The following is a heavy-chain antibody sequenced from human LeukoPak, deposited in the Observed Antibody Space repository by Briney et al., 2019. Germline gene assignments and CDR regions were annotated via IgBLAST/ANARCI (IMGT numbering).Heavy chain of an antibody. D-gene: IGHD6-13*01. J-gene: IGHJ5*02. CDR3: AREGGSSSVGWFDP. CDR1: GGYISSYY. Sequence: PSETLSLTCSVSGGYISSYYWSWIRQPAGKGLESIGHISTSGSTNYNPSLKSRVTMSVDTSKNQFSLKLSSVTAADTAVYYCAREGGSSSVGWFDPWGQGTLVTVSS. CDR2: ISTSGST. V-gene: IGHV4-4*07.